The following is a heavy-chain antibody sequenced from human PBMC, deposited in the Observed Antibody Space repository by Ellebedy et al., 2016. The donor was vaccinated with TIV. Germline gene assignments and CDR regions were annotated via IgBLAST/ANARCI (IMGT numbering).Heavy chain of an antibody. CDR2: IYYSGSA. V-gene: IGHV4-59*01. Sequence: SETLSLTCTVSGASISSYYCSWIRQPPGKGLEWIGYIYYSGSANYNPSLKSRVTISVDTSKSQVSLKLTSVTAADTAVYYCARGPSSGYTYGWGQGTLVTVSS. J-gene: IGHJ4*02. D-gene: IGHD5-18*01. CDR1: GASISSYY. CDR3: ARGPSSGYTYG.